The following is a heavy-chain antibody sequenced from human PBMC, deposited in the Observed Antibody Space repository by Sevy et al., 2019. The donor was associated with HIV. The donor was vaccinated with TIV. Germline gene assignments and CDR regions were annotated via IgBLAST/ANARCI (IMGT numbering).Heavy chain of an antibody. CDR1: GVTVSSNF. CDR3: ARSYSSSWYILYYFEY. V-gene: IGHV3-53*01. D-gene: IGHD6-13*01. CDR2: IWLTGAT. J-gene: IGHJ4*02. Sequence: GGSLRLSCTVSGVTVSSNFISWVRQAPGKGLEWVSVIWLTGATYYADSVKGRFTISRDNAKNSLFLHMNTLRAEDTAVYYCARSYSSSWYILYYFEYWGQGTPVTVSS.